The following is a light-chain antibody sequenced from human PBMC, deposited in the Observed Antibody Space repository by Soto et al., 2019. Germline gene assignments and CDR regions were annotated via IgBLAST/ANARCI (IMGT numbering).Light chain of an antibody. CDR1: QSVDTF. Sequence: IVMTQSPATLSVSPGERATLSCRASQSVDTFLAWYQQKPGRTPRLLIYDTSNRATGIPPRFSGSGSGTDFTLTISRLEPEDFAVYYCQVRTEWPPFMYSFGQGTKLEVK. V-gene: IGKV3-11*01. J-gene: IGKJ2*01. CDR2: DTS. CDR3: QVRTEWPPFMYS.